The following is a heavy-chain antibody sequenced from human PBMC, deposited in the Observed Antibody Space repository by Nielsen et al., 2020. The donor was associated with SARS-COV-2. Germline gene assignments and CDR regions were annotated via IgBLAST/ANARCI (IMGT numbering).Heavy chain of an antibody. D-gene: IGHD1/OR15-1a*01. V-gene: IGHV3-7*03. CDR1: GFTFSSYW. CDR3: ARDSITGTSDY. J-gene: IGHJ4*02. CDR2: IKQDGSEK. Sequence: GESLKISCAASGFTFSSYWMSWVRQAPGKGLEWVANIKQDGSEKYYVDSVKGRFTISRDNAKNSLYLQMNSLRAEDTAVYYYARDSITGTSDYWGQGTLVTVSS.